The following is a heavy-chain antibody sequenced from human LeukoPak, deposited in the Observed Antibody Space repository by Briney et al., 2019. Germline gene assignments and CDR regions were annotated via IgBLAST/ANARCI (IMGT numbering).Heavy chain of an antibody. D-gene: IGHD3/OR15-3a*01. Sequence: IIVSGRSTYYPDSGKGRFTISRDNTKNTLYLQINSLRAEDTAVYYCAKPAYWTTYHFDYWGQGTLVTVSS. V-gene: IGHV3-23*01. CDR3: AKPAYWTTYHFDY. J-gene: IGHJ4*02. CDR2: IIVSGRST.